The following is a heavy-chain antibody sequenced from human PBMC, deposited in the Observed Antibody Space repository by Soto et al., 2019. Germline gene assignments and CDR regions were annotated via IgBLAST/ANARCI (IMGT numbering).Heavy chain of an antibody. J-gene: IGHJ4*02. CDR2: IYSGGST. V-gene: IGHV3-66*01. D-gene: IGHD3-10*01. CDR3: ARDFYYYGSGTMGGYFDY. CDR1: GLTVSSNY. Sequence: EVQLVESGGGLVQPGGSLRLSCAASGLTVSSNYMSWVRQAPGKGLEWVSLIYSGGSTYYADSVRGRFTISRDNSKNTLYLQMKSLRAEDTAVYYCARDFYYYGSGTMGGYFDYWGQGTLVTVSS.